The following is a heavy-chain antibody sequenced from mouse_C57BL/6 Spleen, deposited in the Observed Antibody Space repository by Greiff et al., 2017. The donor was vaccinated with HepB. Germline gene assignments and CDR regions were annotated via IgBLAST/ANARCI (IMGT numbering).Heavy chain of an antibody. Sequence: EVQLQQSGAELVKPGASVKLSCTASGFNIKDYYMHWVKQRTEQGLEWIGRIDPEDGETKYAPKCQGKATITADTSSNTAYLQLSSLTSEDTAVYYCATPLLTTAGDYWGQGTSVTVSS. CDR1: GFNIKDYY. CDR2: IDPEDGET. D-gene: IGHD1-2*01. CDR3: ATPLLTTAGDY. J-gene: IGHJ4*01. V-gene: IGHV14-2*01.